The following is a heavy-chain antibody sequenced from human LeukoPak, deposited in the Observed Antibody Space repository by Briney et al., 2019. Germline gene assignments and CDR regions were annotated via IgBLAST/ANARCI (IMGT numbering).Heavy chain of an antibody. V-gene: IGHV4-4*09. CDR1: GASISHFY. Sequence: SETLSLTCTVSGASISHFYWSWIRQTPEKGLEWMGHVHTSGGSTHYPSLKTRLTMSIDTSRSQLSLKLTSVTAADTAVYFCARLGSYHDFWGQGALVTVSS. J-gene: IGHJ4*02. CDR2: VHTSGGS. D-gene: IGHD1-26*01. CDR3: ARLGSYHDF.